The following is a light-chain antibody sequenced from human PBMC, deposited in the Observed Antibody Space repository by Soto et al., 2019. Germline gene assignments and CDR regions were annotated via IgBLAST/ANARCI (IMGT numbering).Light chain of an antibody. Sequence: EIVLTQSPATQSLSPGERATLSCRASQSVSSGYLAWYQQKPGQARSLLMYGASRRATGIPGRFSGSGCGTFFTLTISMLEAEDFAVYCCQQYGRSRTFGQGTKVDIK. CDR3: QQYGRSRT. CDR1: QSVSSGY. V-gene: IGKV3-20*01. CDR2: GAS. J-gene: IGKJ1*01.